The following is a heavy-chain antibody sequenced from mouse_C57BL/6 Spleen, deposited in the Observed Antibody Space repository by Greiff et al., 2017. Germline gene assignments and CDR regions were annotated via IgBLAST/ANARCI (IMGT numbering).Heavy chain of an antibody. CDR2: INPNNGGT. V-gene: IGHV1-26*01. J-gene: IGHJ2*01. CDR3: ARRGYYFDY. CDR1: GYTFTDYY. Sequence: VQLQQSGPELVKPGASVKISCKASGYTFTDYYMNWVKQSHGKSIEWIGDINPNNGGTSYNQKFKGKATLTVDKSSSTAYMELRSLTSEDSAVYYCARRGYYFDYWGQGTTLTVSS.